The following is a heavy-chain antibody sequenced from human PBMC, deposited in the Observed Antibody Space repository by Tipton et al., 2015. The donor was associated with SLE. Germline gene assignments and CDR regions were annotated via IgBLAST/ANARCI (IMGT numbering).Heavy chain of an antibody. Sequence: TLSLTCTVSGGPISSSSYYWGWIRQPPGKGLEWIGSICHSGSTYYNPSLKSRVTISIDTSKNQFSLKLSSVTAADTAVYYCARGTGDADYWGQGTLVTVSS. CDR3: ARGTGDADY. CDR2: ICHSGST. CDR1: GGPISSSSYY. D-gene: IGHD7-27*01. V-gene: IGHV4-39*07. J-gene: IGHJ4*02.